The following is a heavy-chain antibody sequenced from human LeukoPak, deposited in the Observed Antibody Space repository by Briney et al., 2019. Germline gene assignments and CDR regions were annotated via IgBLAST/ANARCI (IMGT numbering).Heavy chain of an antibody. V-gene: IGHV3-23*01. CDR1: GFAFSSYA. D-gene: IGHD6-13*01. CDR3: AKDGSSSSWYDAFDI. J-gene: IGHJ3*02. CDR2: SSGSGGST. Sequence: GGSLRLSCAASGFAFSSYAMSWVRQAPGKGLEWVSASSGSGGSTYYADSVKGRFTISRDNSKNTLYLQMNSLRAEDTAVYYCAKDGSSSSWYDAFDIWGQGTMVTVSS.